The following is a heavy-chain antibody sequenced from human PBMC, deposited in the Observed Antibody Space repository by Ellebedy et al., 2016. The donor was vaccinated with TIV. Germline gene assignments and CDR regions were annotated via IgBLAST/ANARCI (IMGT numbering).Heavy chain of an antibody. CDR2: ISSSSSYI. Sequence: PGGSLRLSCAASGFTXLSYSMNWVRHSPGKGLEWVSSISSSSSYIYYADSVKGRFTISRDNAKNSLYLQMNSLRAEDTAVYYCTTGTLRNPLDYWGQGTLVTVSS. J-gene: IGHJ4*02. CDR3: TTGTLRNPLDY. CDR1: GFTXLSYS. V-gene: IGHV3-21*03.